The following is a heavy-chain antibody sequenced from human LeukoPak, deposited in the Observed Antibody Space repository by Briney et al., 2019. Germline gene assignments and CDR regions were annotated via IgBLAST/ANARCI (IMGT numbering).Heavy chain of an antibody. CDR2: IIPIFGTA. Sequence: SVKVSCKASGGTFSSYAISWVRQAPGQGLEWMGGIIPIFGTANYAQKFQGRVTITADESTSTAYMELSSLRSEDTAVYYCAKHHSYYYDSSGYFPDYWGQGTLVTVSS. CDR1: GGTFSSYA. J-gene: IGHJ4*02. V-gene: IGHV1-69*13. D-gene: IGHD3-22*01. CDR3: AKHHSYYYDSSGYFPDY.